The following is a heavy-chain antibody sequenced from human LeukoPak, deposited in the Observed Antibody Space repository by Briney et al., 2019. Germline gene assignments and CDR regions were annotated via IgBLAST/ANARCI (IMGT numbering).Heavy chain of an antibody. V-gene: IGHV4-39*01. Sequence: SETLSLTCTVSGGSISSSSYYWGWIRQPPGKGLEWIGRIYYSGSTYYNPSLKSRVTISVDTSKNQSSLKPSSVTAADTAVYNCARLVSIVGATGQLNFDYWGQGTLVTVSS. D-gene: IGHD1-26*01. CDR3: ARLVSIVGATGQLNFDY. CDR2: IYYSGST. J-gene: IGHJ4*02. CDR1: GGSISSSSYY.